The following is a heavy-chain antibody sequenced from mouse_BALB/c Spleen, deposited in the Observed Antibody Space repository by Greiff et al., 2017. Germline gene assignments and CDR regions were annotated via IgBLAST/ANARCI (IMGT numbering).Heavy chain of an antibody. J-gene: IGHJ4*01. CDR2: INSNGGST. V-gene: IGHV5-6-3*01. D-gene: IGHD2-4*01. CDR3: ARDDYSYAMDY. CDR1: GFTFSSYG. Sequence: EVMLVESGGGLVQPGGSLKLSCAASGFTFSSYGMSWVRQTPDKRLELVATINSNGGSTYYPDSVKGRFTISRDNAKNTLYLQMSSLKSEDTAMYYCARDDYSYAMDYWGQGTSVTVSS.